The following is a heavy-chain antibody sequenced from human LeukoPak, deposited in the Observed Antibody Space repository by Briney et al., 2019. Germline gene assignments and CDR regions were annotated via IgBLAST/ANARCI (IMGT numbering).Heavy chain of an antibody. V-gene: IGHV4-34*01. D-gene: IGHD2-2*01. Sequence: KTSETLSLTCAVYGGSFSDYYWSWIRQPPGKGLEWIGEINHSGSTKYNPSLKSRVTISVDTSKNQFSLKLSSVTAADTAVYYCARERVGQPLLCRVFDYWGQGTLVTVSS. CDR1: GGSFSDYY. J-gene: IGHJ4*02. CDR2: INHSGST. CDR3: ARERVGQPLLCRVFDY.